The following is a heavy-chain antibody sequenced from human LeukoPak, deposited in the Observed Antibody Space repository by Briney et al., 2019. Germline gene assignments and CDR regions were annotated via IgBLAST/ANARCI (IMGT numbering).Heavy chain of an antibody. CDR3: ASAARGSSGWPYLD. Sequence: VASVKVSCKASGYTFTSYAMNWVRQAPGQGLEWMGWINTNTGNPTYAQGFTGRFVFSLDTSVSTAYLQISCLKAEDTAVYYCASAARGSSGWPYLDWGQGTLVTVSS. J-gene: IGHJ4*02. CDR1: GYTFTSYA. V-gene: IGHV7-4-1*02. CDR2: INTNTGNP. D-gene: IGHD6-19*01.